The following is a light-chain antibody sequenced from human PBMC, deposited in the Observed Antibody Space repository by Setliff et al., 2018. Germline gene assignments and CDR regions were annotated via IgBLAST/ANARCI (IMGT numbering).Light chain of an antibody. Sequence: SVLAQPPSASGSPGQSVTISCTGTSSDVGGYNYVSWYQQHPGKAPKLMIYEVSKWPSGVPDRFSGSKSGNTASLTVSGLQAEDEADCYCSSYAGSNNYVFGTGTKV. V-gene: IGLV2-8*01. J-gene: IGLJ1*01. CDR2: EVS. CDR3: SSYAGSNNYV. CDR1: SSDVGGYNY.